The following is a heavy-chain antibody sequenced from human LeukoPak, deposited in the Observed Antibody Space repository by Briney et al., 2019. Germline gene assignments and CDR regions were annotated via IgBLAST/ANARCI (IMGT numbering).Heavy chain of an antibody. CDR1: GGTFSGYA. D-gene: IGHD5-24*01. CDR2: IIPIFGTA. CDR3: ARDLGDGYNSRDY. J-gene: IGHJ4*02. Sequence: SVKVSCKASGGTFSGYAISWVRQAPGQGLEWMGGIIPIFGTANYAQKFQGRVTITADESTSTAYMELSSLRSEDTAVYYCARDLGDGYNSRDYWGQGTLVTVSS. V-gene: IGHV1-69*01.